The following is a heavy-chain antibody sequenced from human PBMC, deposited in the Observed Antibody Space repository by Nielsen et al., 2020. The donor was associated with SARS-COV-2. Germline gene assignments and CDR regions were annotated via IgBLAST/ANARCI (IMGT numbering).Heavy chain of an antibody. CDR2: INHSGST. D-gene: IGHD2-15*01. Sequence: SETLSLTCAVYGGSFSGYYWSWIRQPPGKGLEWIGEINHSGSTNYNPSLKSRVTISVDTSKNQFSLKLSSVTAADTAVYYCARAGSVVVVVAASGGGRGNWFDPWGQGTLVTVSS. V-gene: IGHV4-34*01. J-gene: IGHJ5*02. CDR3: ARAGSVVVVVAASGGGRGNWFDP. CDR1: GGSFSGYY.